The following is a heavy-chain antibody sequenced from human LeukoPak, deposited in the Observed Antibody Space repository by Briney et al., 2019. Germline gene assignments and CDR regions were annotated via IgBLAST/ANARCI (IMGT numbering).Heavy chain of an antibody. CDR1: GVSISSGDYY. D-gene: IGHD3-22*01. CDR3: ARDPVGRYYDSSGYSDY. Sequence: SETLSLTCTVSGVSISSGDYYWSWIRQPPGKGLEWIGYIYYSGSTYYNPSLKSRVTISVDTSKNQFSLKLSSVTAADTAVYYCARDPVGRYYDSSGYSDYWGQGTLVTVSS. CDR2: IYYSGST. J-gene: IGHJ4*02. V-gene: IGHV4-30-4*01.